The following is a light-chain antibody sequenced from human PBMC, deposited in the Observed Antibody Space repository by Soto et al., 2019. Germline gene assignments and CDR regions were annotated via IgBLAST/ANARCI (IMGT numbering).Light chain of an antibody. J-gene: IGKJ1*01. V-gene: IGKV1-39*01. CDR2: AAS. CDR1: QSISTN. Sequence: DIHMTQSPSSLSSSVGDRVTITCLSSQSISTNLNWYQQKPGKAPKLLIYAASSLHSGVPSRFSGSGSETDFTLTISSLQPEDFATYYCQQTYSTPSVTFGQGIKL. CDR3: QQTYSTPSVT.